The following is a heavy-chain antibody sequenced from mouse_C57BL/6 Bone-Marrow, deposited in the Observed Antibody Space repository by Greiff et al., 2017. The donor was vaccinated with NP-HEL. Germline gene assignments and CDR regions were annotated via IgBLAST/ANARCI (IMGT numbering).Heavy chain of an antibody. CDR2: IHPNSGST. CDR3: ARSGAYYYGSETDYFDY. V-gene: IGHV1-64*01. J-gene: IGHJ2*01. CDR1: GYTFTSYW. D-gene: IGHD1-1*01. Sequence: QVQLQQPGAELVKPGASVKLSCKASGYTFTSYWMHWVKQRPGQGLEWIGMIHPNSGSTNYNEKFKSKATLTVDKSSSTAYMQLSSLTSEDSAVYDCARSGAYYYGSETDYFDYWGQGTTLTVSS.